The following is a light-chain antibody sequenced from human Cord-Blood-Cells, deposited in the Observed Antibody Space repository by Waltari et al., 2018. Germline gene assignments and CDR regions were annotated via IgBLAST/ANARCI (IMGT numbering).Light chain of an antibody. J-gene: IGLJ3*02. V-gene: IGLV2-8*01. Sequence: QSALTQPPSASGSPGQSVTISCTGTSSDVGGYNYVSWYQQHPGKAPKLMNYWISRRPAGVPDRFSGSKSGNPASLTVSGLQAEDEADYYCSSYAGSNNWVFGGGTKLTVL. CDR2: WIS. CDR1: SSDVGGYNY. CDR3: SSYAGSNNWV.